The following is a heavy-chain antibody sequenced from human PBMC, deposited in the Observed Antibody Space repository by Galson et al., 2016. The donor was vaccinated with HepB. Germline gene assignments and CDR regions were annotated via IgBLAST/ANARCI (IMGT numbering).Heavy chain of an antibody. J-gene: IGHJ2*01. D-gene: IGHD3-10*01. CDR1: GYTFSSYW. Sequence: SLRLSCAASGYTFSSYWMSWVRQAPGKGLEWVANIKRDGAEIYYIDSVRGRFTISRDNANNSMHLQMNSLRAEDTAVYFCVRDTSSGWSFDLGGRGTLVTVSS. V-gene: IGHV3-7*04. CDR2: IKRDGAEI. CDR3: VRDTSSGWSFDL.